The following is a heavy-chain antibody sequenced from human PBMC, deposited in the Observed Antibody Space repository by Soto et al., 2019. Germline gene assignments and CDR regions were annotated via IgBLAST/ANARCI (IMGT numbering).Heavy chain of an antibody. CDR3: ARQKGSGSYPPYYYYGMDV. CDR2: IYPGDSDT. Sequence: GESLKISCKGSGYSFTSYWIGWVRQMPGKGLEWMGIIYPGDSDTRYSPSFQGQVTISADKSISTAYLQWSSLKASDTAMYYCARQKGSGSYPPYYYYGMDVWGQGTTVTVS. V-gene: IGHV5-51*01. D-gene: IGHD3-10*01. J-gene: IGHJ6*02. CDR1: GYSFTSYW.